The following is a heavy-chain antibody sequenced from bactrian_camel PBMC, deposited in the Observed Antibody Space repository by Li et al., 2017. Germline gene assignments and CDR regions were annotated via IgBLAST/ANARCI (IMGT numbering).Heavy chain of an antibody. CDR1: RPPSSYYH. V-gene: IGHV3-3*01. Sequence: QVQLVESGGGSVETGGSLRLSCATSRPPSSYYHMDWFRQPPGQQREEVAVAWAGVGKVYYADSVKGRFTISRDYANNTVYLQMNSLKPEDTAMYYCAARLRSYWCGTGSAGLYNYWGQGTQVTVS. CDR3: AARLRSYWCGTGSAGLYNY. D-gene: IGHD2*01. CDR2: AWAGVGKV. J-gene: IGHJ4*01.